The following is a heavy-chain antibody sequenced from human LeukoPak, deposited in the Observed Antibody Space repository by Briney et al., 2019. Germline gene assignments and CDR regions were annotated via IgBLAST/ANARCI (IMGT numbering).Heavy chain of an antibody. Sequence: ASVEVSCKASGYTFTSYYMHWVRQAPGQGLEWMGWINPNSGGTNYAQKFQGRVTMTRDTSISTAYMELSRLRSDDTAVYYCARLDYYDSSGYDDYWGQGTLVTVSS. J-gene: IGHJ4*02. D-gene: IGHD3-22*01. CDR2: INPNSGGT. V-gene: IGHV1-2*02. CDR3: ARLDYYDSSGYDDY. CDR1: GYTFTSYY.